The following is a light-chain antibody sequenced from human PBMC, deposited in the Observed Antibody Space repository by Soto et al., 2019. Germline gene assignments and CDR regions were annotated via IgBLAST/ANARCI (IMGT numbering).Light chain of an antibody. J-gene: IGKJ5*01. Sequence: DIVMTQSPDSLPVSLGERATINCKSSQSVLSSSNNRNYIAWYQQKPGQPPKLLIYWTSTRESGVPDRFRGSGSGTDFTLTISSLQADDVAVYYCQQYYSSPTFGQGTRLEIK. CDR3: QQYYSSPT. CDR1: QSVLSSSNNRNY. CDR2: WTS. V-gene: IGKV4-1*01.